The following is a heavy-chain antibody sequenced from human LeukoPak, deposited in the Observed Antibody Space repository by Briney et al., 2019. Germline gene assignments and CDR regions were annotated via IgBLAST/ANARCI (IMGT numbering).Heavy chain of an antibody. J-gene: IGHJ4*02. CDR3: ARIGGELRGFNY. D-gene: IGHD1-26*01. CDR2: LSGSGDST. CDR1: GFTFSSCV. V-gene: IGHV3-23*01. Sequence: GGSLRLSCAASGFTFSSCVMSWVRQAPGKGLEWLSGLSGSGDSTYYADSVKGRFTISRDNAKNTLYLQMNSLRAEDTAVYYCARIGGELRGFNYWGQGTLVTVSS.